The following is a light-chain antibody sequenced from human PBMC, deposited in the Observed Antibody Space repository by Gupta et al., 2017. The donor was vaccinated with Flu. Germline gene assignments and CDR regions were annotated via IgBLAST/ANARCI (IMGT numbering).Light chain of an antibody. CDR2: LAS. CDR1: QSSGNY. J-gene: IGKJ1*01. Sequence: DVQMTQSPSSLSASVGDRVTISCRASQSSGNYLNWYQQKVGEAPRLLIYLASRLQTGVPSRFSGSGSGTDINLTISSLQIEDFAIYYCQQGYSVPWTFGQGTEVDMK. CDR3: QQGYSVPWT. V-gene: IGKV1-39*01.